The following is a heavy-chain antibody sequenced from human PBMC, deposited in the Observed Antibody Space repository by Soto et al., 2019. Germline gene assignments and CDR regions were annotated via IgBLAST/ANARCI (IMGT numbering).Heavy chain of an antibody. V-gene: IGHV2-5*02. D-gene: IGHD3-9*01. J-gene: IGHJ5*02. CDR1: GFSLSTSGVG. Sequence: SGPTLVNPTQPLTLTCTFSGFSLSTSGVGVGWIRQPPGKALEWLALIYWDDDKRYSPSLKSRLTITKDTSKNQVVLTMTNMDPVDTATYYCAHSRLLRYFDPPNWFDPWGQGTLVTVSS. CDR3: AHSRLLRYFDPPNWFDP. CDR2: IYWDDDK.